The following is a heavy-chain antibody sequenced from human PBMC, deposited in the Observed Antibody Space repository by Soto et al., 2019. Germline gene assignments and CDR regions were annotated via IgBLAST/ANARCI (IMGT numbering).Heavy chain of an antibody. V-gene: IGHV3-64*01. CDR2: ISSNGGST. D-gene: IGHD1-26*01. CDR3: GGEDSSGASGFDY. Sequence: GGSLRLSCAASGFTFSSYAMHWVRQPPGKGLEYVSAISSNGGSTYYATSVKGSFTISRDNSKNTLYLQIGRLRAEDMAVYYWGGEDSSGASGFDYWGHGTLVTVSS. J-gene: IGHJ4*01. CDR1: GFTFSSYA.